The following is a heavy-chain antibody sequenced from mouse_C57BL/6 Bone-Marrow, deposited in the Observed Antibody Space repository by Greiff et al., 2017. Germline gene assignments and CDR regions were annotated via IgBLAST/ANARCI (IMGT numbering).Heavy chain of an antibody. CDR2: FYPGSGSI. Sequence: VQRVESGAELVKPGASVKLSCKASGYTFTEYTIHWVKQRSGQGLEWIGWFYPGSGSIKYNEKFKDKATLTADKSSSTVYMELSRLTSEDSAVYFCARHEDWGLRLDYWGQGTSVTVSS. CDR1: GYTFTEYT. V-gene: IGHV1-62-2*01. J-gene: IGHJ4*01. D-gene: IGHD2-4*01. CDR3: ARHEDWGLRLDY.